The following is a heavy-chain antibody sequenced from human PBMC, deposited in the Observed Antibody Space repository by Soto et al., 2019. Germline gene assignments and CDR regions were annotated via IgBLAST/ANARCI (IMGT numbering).Heavy chain of an antibody. J-gene: IGHJ4*02. CDR2: IYYSGST. CDR3: AREGDIVLVPAAMREVYFDY. CDR1: GGSISSGDYY. Sequence: QVQLQESGPGLVKPSQTLSLTCTVSGGSISSGDYYWSWIRQPPGKGLEWIGYIYYSGSTYYNPSLKSRVTISVDTSKNQFSLKLSSVTAADTAVYYCAREGDIVLVPAAMREVYFDYWGQGTLVTVSS. V-gene: IGHV4-30-4*01. D-gene: IGHD2-2*01.